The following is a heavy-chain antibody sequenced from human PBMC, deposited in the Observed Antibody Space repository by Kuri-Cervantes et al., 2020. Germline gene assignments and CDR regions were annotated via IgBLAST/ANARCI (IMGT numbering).Heavy chain of an antibody. CDR3: AREPGSGYFFDY. V-gene: IGHV3-13*01. Sequence: GESLKISCAASEFTFSSYDMHWVRQATGKGLEWVSAIGTAGDTYYPGSVKGRFTISRDNSKNTLYLQMNSLRAEDTAVYYCAREPGSGYFFDYWGQGTLVTVSS. J-gene: IGHJ4*02. CDR1: EFTFSSYD. CDR2: IGTAGDT. D-gene: IGHD3-22*01.